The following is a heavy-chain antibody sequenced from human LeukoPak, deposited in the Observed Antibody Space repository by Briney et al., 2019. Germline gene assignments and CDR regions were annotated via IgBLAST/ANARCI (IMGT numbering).Heavy chain of an antibody. CDR1: GFTFSCYA. CDR3: AKDLLVGIAVAGTK. J-gene: IGHJ4*02. V-gene: IGHV3-23*01. Sequence: PGGSLRLSCAASGFTFSCYAMSWVRQAPGKGLEWVSAISGSGGSTYYADSVKGRFTISRDNSKNTLYLQMNSLRAEDTAVYYCAKDLLVGIAVAGTKWGQGTLVTVSS. CDR2: ISGSGGST. D-gene: IGHD6-19*01.